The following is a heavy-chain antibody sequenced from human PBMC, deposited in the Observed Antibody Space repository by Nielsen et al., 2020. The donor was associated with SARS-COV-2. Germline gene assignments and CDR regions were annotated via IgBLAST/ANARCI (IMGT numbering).Heavy chain of an antibody. J-gene: IGHJ6*02. D-gene: IGHD3-22*01. Sequence: VRQAPGKGLEWVSYISSSSSYIYYADSVKGRFTISRDNAKNSLYLQMNSLRAEDTAVYYCARTADDSSGYYHYYYGMDVWGQGTTVTVSS. V-gene: IGHV3-21*05. CDR2: ISSSSSYI. CDR3: ARTADDSSGYYHYYYGMDV.